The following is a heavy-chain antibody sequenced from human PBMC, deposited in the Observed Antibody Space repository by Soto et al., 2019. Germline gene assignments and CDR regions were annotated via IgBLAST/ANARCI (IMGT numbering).Heavy chain of an antibody. CDR1: GFTFSSYW. CDR3: AREGYSSSWYPVDY. J-gene: IGHJ4*02. D-gene: IGHD6-13*01. V-gene: IGHV3-7*01. Sequence: EVQLVESGGGLVQPGGSLRLSCAASGFTFSSYWMSWVRQAPGKGLEWVAKIKGDGSEKYYVDSVKGRFTISRDNPKNSLYLQMNSLRAEDTAVYFCAREGYSSSWYPVDYWGQGTLVTVSS. CDR2: IKGDGSEK.